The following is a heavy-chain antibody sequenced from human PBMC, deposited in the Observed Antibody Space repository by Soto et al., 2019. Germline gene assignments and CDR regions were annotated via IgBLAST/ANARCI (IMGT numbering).Heavy chain of an antibody. V-gene: IGHV4-34*01. J-gene: IGHJ6*02. Sequence: SETLSLTCAVNGGSLSGYYWSWIRQSPGKGPEWIGEINHRGSSDYNPPLKSRVTLSIDASMNHVTLELTSVTAADTAVYYCARSDNRNSLYGVDVWGQGTAVTVSS. CDR2: INHRGSS. D-gene: IGHD1-7*01. CDR3: ARSDNRNSLYGVDV. CDR1: GGSLSGYY.